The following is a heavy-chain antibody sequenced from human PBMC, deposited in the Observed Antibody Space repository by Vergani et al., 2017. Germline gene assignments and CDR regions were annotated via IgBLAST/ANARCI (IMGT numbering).Heavy chain of an antibody. J-gene: IGHJ4*02. Sequence: QVQLVESGGGVVQPGRSLRLSCAASGFTFSSYAMHWVRQAPGKGLEWVAVISYDGSNKYYADSVKGRFTISRDNSKHTLYLQMNSLRAEDTAVYYCSKERPPLIAARREYYFDYWGQGTLVTVSS. CDR3: SKERPPLIAARREYYFDY. V-gene: IGHV3-30*04. CDR1: GFTFSSYA. CDR2: ISYDGSNK. D-gene: IGHD6-6*01.